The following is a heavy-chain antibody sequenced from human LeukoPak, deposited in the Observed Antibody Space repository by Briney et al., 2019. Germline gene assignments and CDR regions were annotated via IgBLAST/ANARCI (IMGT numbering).Heavy chain of an antibody. CDR2: INPNSGGT. CDR3: GLHWGSGWYFDL. D-gene: IGHD7-27*01. V-gene: IGHV1-2*02. Sequence: GASVKVSCKASGGTFSSYYLHWVRQAPGQGLEWLGWINPNSGGTNYAQNFQGRVTMTRDTSITTAYMELNSLRSDDTAVYYCGLHWGSGWYFDLWGRGTQVTVSS. CDR1: GGTFSSYY. J-gene: IGHJ2*01.